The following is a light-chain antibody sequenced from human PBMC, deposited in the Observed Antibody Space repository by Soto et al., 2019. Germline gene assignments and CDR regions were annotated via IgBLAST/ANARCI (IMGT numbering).Light chain of an antibody. CDR1: QTVSGSY. V-gene: IGKV3-20*01. J-gene: IGKJ1*01. CDR3: QHYGPAPWT. CDR2: AAS. Sequence: EIVLTQSAGTLSLSPGERATLSCRASQTVSGSYLAWFQQKPGQAPRLLIYAASTRAAGVPDRFSGSGSGTDFSLAIKRLEPEDFAVYYCQHYGPAPWTFAQATKVEIK.